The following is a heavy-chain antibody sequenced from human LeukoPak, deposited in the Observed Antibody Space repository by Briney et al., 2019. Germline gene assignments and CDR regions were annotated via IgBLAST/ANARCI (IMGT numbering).Heavy chain of an antibody. CDR3: ARRGCNGGSCYAY. CDR1: GYIFTSYW. J-gene: IGHJ4*02. D-gene: IGHD2-15*01. Sequence: GESLKISCKGSGYIFTSYWIGWVRQMPGEGLEWMGIIDPGDSDTRYSPSFQGQVTISADKSISTAYLQWSSLGASDTAVYYCARRGCNGGSCYAYWGQGTLVTVSS. CDR2: IDPGDSDT. V-gene: IGHV5-51*01.